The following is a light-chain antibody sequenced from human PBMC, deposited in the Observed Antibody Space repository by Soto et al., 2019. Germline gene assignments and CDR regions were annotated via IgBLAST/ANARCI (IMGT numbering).Light chain of an antibody. CDR2: AAS. J-gene: IGKJ3*01. CDR3: QQPYSTPLT. V-gene: IGKV1-39*01. Sequence: DIQMTQSPSSLSASVGDRVTITCRASQSISSYLNWYQQKPGKAPKLLIYAASSVQSGVPSRFSGRGSGTDFTLTISSLQPEDFATYHCQQPYSTPLTFGPRTKVDIK. CDR1: QSISSY.